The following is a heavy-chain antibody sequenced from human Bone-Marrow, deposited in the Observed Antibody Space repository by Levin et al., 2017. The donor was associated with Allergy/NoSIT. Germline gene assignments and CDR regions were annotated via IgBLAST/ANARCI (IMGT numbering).Heavy chain of an antibody. CDR1: GGSISSSSYY. D-gene: IGHD6-13*01. V-gene: IGHV4-39*01. CDR3: ARHKYSSSWYSDWYFDL. Sequence: AGGSLRLSCTVSGGSISSSSYYWGWIRQPPGKGLEWIGSIYYSGSTYYNPSLKSRVTISVDTSKNQFSLKLSSVTAADTAVYYCARHKYSSSWYSDWYFDLWGRGTLVTVSS. J-gene: IGHJ2*01. CDR2: IYYSGST.